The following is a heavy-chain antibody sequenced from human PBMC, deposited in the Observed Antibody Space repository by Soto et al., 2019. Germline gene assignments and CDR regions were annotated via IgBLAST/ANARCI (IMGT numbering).Heavy chain of an antibody. CDR3: ASTPRCWGSSTSPFHYYYGMDV. J-gene: IGHJ6*02. D-gene: IGHD2-2*01. CDR2: IIPIFGTA. CDR1: GGTFSSYA. Sequence: SVKVSCKASGGTFSSYAISWVRQAPGQGLEWMGGIIPIFGTANYAQKFQGRVTITADESTSTAYMELSSLRSEDTAVYYCASTPRCWGSSTSPFHYYYGMDVWGQGTTVTVSS. V-gene: IGHV1-69*13.